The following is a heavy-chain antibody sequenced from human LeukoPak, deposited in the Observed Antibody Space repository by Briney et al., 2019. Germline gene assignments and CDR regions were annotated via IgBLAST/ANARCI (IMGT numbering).Heavy chain of an antibody. J-gene: IGHJ4*02. CDR2: IRSSGSPI. V-gene: IGHV3-48*02. CDR1: GFAFSGYS. CDR3: VRDPDALDY. Sequence: GGSLRLSCAASGFAFSGYSMNWVRQAPGKGLEWVSYIRSSGSPIYYADSVKGRFTISRDNAKNSVYLQMNSLRDEDTAVYYCVRDPDALDYWGQGTLVTVSS.